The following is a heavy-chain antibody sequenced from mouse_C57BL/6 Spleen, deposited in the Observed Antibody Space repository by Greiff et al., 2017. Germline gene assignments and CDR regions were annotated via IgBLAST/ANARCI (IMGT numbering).Heavy chain of an antibody. V-gene: IGHV7-3*01. Sequence: EVKLVESGGGLVQPGGSLSLSCAASGFTFTDYYMSWVRQPPGKALEWLGFIRNKANGYTTEYSASVKGRFTISRDNSQSILYLQMNALRAEDRATYYCATSTVSYFDYWGQGTTRTVSS. CDR1: GFTFTDYY. D-gene: IGHD4-1*02. J-gene: IGHJ2*01. CDR3: ATSTVSYFDY. CDR2: IRNKANGYTT.